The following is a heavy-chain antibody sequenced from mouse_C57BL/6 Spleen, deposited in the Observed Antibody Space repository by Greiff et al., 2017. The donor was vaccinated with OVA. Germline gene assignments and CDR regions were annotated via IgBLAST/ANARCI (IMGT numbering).Heavy chain of an antibody. D-gene: IGHD3-2*02. J-gene: IGHJ3*01. CDR2: INPNSGST. V-gene: IGHV1-64*01. Sequence: VQLQQPGAELVKPGASVKLSCKASGYTFTSYWMHWVKQRPGKGLEWIGMINPNSGSTNYNEKFKSKATLTVDKSSSTAYMQLSSLTSEDSAVYYCARETAQAQVAYWGQGTLVTVSA. CDR3: ARETAQAQVAY. CDR1: GYTFTSYW.